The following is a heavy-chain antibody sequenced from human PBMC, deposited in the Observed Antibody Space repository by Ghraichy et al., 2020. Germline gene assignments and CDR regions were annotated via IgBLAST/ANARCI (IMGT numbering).Heavy chain of an antibody. CDR1: GFTFSSYG. J-gene: IGHJ4*02. V-gene: IGHV3-33*01. CDR2: IWYDGSNK. CDR3: ARDGAVVTFLFDY. Sequence: GESLNISCAASGFTFSSYGMHWVRQAPGKGLEWVAVIWYDGSNKYYADSVKGRFTISRDNSKNTLYLQMNSLRAEDTAVYYCARDGAVVTFLFDYWGQGTLVTVSS. D-gene: IGHD4-23*01.